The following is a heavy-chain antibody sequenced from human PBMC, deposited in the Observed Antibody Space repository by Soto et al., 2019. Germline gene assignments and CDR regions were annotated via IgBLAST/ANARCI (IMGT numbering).Heavy chain of an antibody. D-gene: IGHD3-10*01. CDR2: IYYSGST. J-gene: IGHJ5*02. V-gene: IGHV4-59*01. Sequence: SEALSVRSTASAGSISPGYWLSIRRPLGRGLERIGYIYYSGSTNYNHSLKSRVTISVDTSKNQFSLKLTSVTAADTAVYYCARARWGDGSGTYYTGVHWFDPWGQGTLVTV. CDR1: AGSISPGY. CDR3: ARARWGDGSGTYYTGVHWFDP.